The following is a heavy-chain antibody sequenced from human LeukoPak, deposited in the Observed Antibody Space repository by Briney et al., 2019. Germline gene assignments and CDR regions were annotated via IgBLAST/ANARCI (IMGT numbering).Heavy chain of an antibody. J-gene: IGHJ4*02. Sequence: GGSLRLSCAASGFTFSGYAMTWVRQAPGKGLEWVSGISGSGSSTYYADSVKGRFTISRDNSGNTLYLQMNTLRAEDTAVYYCAKDRHSSGRAYDFDYWGQGTLVTVSS. CDR2: ISGSGSST. D-gene: IGHD6-19*01. CDR1: GFTFSGYA. V-gene: IGHV3-23*01. CDR3: AKDRHSSGRAYDFDY.